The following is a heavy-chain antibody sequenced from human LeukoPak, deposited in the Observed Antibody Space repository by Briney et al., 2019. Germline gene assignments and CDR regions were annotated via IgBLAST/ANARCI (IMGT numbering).Heavy chain of an antibody. CDR3: AKNLNGGTFYYFDS. V-gene: IGHV3-23*05. D-gene: IGHD2-8*01. CDR1: GFRFSDYA. CDR2: IHHSGSTT. J-gene: IGHJ4*02. Sequence: GGSLGLSCAASGFRFSDYAMGWVRQAPGKRLEWVSAIHHSGSTTYYADSVRGRFTISRDNSMNTLFLQMNSLGAEDTAVYYCAKNLNGGTFYYFDSWGQGTLVTVSS.